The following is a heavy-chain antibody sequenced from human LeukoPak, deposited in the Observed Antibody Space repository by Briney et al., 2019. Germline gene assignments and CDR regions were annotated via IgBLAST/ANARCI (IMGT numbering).Heavy chain of an antibody. J-gene: IGHJ4*02. CDR2: ISSSSSTI. D-gene: IGHD3-3*01. CDR3: ARKGTLRAFDY. CDR1: GFTFSSYS. V-gene: IGHV3-48*01. Sequence: GGSLRLSCAASGFTFSSYSMNWVRQAPGKGLEWVSYISSSSSTIYYAGSVKGRFTISRDNAKNSLYLQMNSLRAEDTAVYYCARKGTLRAFDYWGQGTLVTVSS.